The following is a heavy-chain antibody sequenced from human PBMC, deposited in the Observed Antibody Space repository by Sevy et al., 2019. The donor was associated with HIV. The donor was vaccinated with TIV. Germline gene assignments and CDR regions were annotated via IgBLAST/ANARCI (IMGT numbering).Heavy chain of an antibody. J-gene: IGHJ5*02. CDR3: ARDGSFVVVPAAITNFCFDP. Sequence: ASVKVSCKASGGTFSSYAISWVRQAPGQGLEWMGGIIPIFGTANYAQKFQGRVTITADESTSTAYMELSSLRSEDTAVYYCARDGSFVVVPAAITNFCFDPWGQGTLVTVSS. CDR2: IIPIFGTA. CDR1: GGTFSSYA. D-gene: IGHD2-2*01. V-gene: IGHV1-69*13.